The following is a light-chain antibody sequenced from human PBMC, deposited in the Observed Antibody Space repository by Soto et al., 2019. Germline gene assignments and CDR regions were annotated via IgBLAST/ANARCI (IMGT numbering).Light chain of an antibody. Sequence: DIQLTQSPSFLSASVGDRVTITCRASQGISSYLAWYQQKPGKAPKLLIYAASTLLSGVPSRFSGSGSGTEFTLPISSLQPEDFATYYCQHLNSFPFTFGGGTKVEIK. CDR2: AAS. CDR3: QHLNSFPFT. J-gene: IGKJ4*01. V-gene: IGKV1-9*01. CDR1: QGISSY.